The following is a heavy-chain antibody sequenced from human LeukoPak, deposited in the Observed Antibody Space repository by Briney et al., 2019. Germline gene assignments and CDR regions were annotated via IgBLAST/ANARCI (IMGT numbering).Heavy chain of an antibody. D-gene: IGHD3-10*01. Sequence: SETLSLTCSVSGGSTSSYYWSWIRQPPGKGLEWIGYIYYSGSTNYNPSLKSRVTISVDTSKNQFSLNLSSVTAADTAVYYCARQSVGFGEFNFDYWGQGTLVTVSS. CDR3: ARQSVGFGEFNFDY. CDR1: GGSTSSYY. J-gene: IGHJ4*02. V-gene: IGHV4-59*08. CDR2: IYYSGST.